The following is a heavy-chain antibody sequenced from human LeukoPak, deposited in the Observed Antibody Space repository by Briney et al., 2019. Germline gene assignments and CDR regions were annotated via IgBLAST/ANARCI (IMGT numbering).Heavy chain of an antibody. CDR1: GGTFSSYA. D-gene: IGHD4-17*01. Sequence: SVKVSCKASGGTFSSYAISWVRQAPGQGLEWMRRIIPILGIANYAQKFQGRVTITADKSTSTAYMELSSLRSEDTAVYYCASDYYGDYVRGSFDYWGQGTLVTVSS. V-gene: IGHV1-69*04. CDR2: IIPILGIA. J-gene: IGHJ4*02. CDR3: ASDYYGDYVRGSFDY.